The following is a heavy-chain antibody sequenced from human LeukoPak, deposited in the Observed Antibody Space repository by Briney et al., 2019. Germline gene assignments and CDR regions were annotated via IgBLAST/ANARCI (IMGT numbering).Heavy chain of an antibody. V-gene: IGHV4-59*01. J-gene: IGHJ4*02. D-gene: IGHD4-23*01. CDR1: GGSISSYY. CDR2: IYYSGST. CDR3: ARQSDASHYGGKVDY. Sequence: SETLSLTCTVSGGSISSYYWSWIRQPPGKGLEWIGYIYYSGSTNYNPSLKSRVTISVDTSKNQFSLKLSSVTAADTAVYYCARQSDASHYGGKVDYWGQGTLVTVSS.